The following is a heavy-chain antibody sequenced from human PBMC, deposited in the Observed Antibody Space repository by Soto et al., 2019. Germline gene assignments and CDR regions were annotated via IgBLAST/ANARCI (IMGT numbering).Heavy chain of an antibody. CDR2: ISHTSSAI. J-gene: IGHJ3*02. V-gene: IGHV3-48*03. CDR3: ARGTAMAHDAFDI. Sequence: GGSLRLSCAASGFTLTGYEMNWVRQAPGKGLEWVSYISHTSSAIYYADSVRGRFTISRDNAKNSLYLQMNSLRAEDTAVYYCARGTAMAHDAFDIWGQGTMVTVSS. CDR1: GFTLTGYE. D-gene: IGHD5-18*01.